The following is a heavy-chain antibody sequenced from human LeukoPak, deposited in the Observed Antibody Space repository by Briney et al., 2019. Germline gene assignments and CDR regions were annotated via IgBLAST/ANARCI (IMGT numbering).Heavy chain of an antibody. Sequence: PGRSLRLSCAASGLNPSSCGMTWVRQAPGKGLDRVPGISGSGDERYYADSVKGRFTISRDNSKSTLDLQMTSVRVEDTATYYCAARPTRGALAPSDFWGQGILVTVSS. D-gene: IGHD1-1*01. CDR2: ISGSGDER. J-gene: IGHJ4*02. V-gene: IGHV3-23*01. CDR3: AARPTRGALAPSDF. CDR1: GLNPSSCG.